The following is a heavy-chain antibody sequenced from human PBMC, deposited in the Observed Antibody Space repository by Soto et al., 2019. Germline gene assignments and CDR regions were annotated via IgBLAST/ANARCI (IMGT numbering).Heavy chain of an antibody. J-gene: IGHJ6*02. CDR1: GDSVSSNSAA. V-gene: IGHV6-1*01. CDR3: AKDRKVGLVMDV. CDR2: TYYSSTWYN. D-gene: IGHD1-26*01. Sequence: SETLSLTCAISGDSVSSNSAAWNRIRQSPSRGLEWLGSTYYSSTWYNDYAVSVKGRISINPDTSKNLFSLQLNSVTPEDTAVYSCAKDRKVGLVMDVWGPGTTVTVSS.